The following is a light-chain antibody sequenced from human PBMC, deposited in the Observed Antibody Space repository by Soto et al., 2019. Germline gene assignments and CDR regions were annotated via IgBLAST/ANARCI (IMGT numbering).Light chain of an antibody. CDR3: SSYAASNNFYFV. Sequence: QSALTQPPSASGSPGQSVTISCTGTSSDVGGYNYVSWYQQYPGRAPKLMIYEVTKRPSGVPDRFSGSKSGTTASLTVSGLQAEDEAYYYCSSYAASNNFYFVFGGGTQLTVL. J-gene: IGLJ3*02. CDR1: SSDVGGYNY. CDR2: EVT. V-gene: IGLV2-8*01.